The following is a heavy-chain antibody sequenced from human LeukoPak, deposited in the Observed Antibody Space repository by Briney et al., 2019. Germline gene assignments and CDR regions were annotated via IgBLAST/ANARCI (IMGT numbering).Heavy chain of an antibody. CDR2: ISGSGGST. V-gene: IGHV3-23*01. J-gene: IGHJ5*02. CDR1: GFTFSSYA. D-gene: IGHD6-13*01. Sequence: GGSLRLSCAASGFTFSSYAMSWVRQAPGKGLEWVSAISGSGGSTYYADSVKGRFTISRGNSKNTLYLQMNSLRDEDTAVYYCAAKSSSWYSEWFDPWGQGTLVTVSS. CDR3: AAKSSSWYSEWFDP.